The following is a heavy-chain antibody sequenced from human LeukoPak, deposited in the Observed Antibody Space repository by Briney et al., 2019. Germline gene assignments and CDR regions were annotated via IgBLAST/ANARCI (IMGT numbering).Heavy chain of an antibody. J-gene: IGHJ5*02. CDR1: GYTFTGYY. Sequence: ASVKVSCKASGYTFTGYYMHWVRQAPGQGLEWMGWINPNSGGTNYAQKFQGRVTMTRDTSISTAYMELSSLRSDDTAGYYCARAAAGTGWFDPWSQGTLVTVSS. CDR2: INPNSGGT. CDR3: ARAAAGTGWFDP. D-gene: IGHD6-13*01. V-gene: IGHV1-2*02.